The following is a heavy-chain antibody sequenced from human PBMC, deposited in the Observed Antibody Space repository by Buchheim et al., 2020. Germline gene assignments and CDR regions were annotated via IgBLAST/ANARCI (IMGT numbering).Heavy chain of an antibody. CDR2: IYPRDSDI. Sequence: EVQLVQSGAEVKKPGESLKISCKGSGYSFTDYWIGWVRQMPGKGLEWMALIYPRDSDIRYSPSFQGQVTISAVKSISSAYLQWSSLKASDTAMYYCVRGSGYCSSTRCYLFDYWGQGSL. CDR3: VRGSGYCSSTRCYLFDY. D-gene: IGHD2-2*01. CDR1: GYSFTDYW. J-gene: IGHJ4*02. V-gene: IGHV5-51*01.